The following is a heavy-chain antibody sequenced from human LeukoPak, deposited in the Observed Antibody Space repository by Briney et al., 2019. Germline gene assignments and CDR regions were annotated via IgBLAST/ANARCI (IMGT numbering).Heavy chain of an antibody. D-gene: IGHD3-10*01. CDR1: GYTFTSYG. CDR3: ARELTMVRGVTLLGDAFDI. Sequence: ASVKVSCKASGYTFTSYGISWVRQAPGQGLEWMGWISAYSGNTNYAQKLQGRVTMTTDTSTSTAYMELRSLRSDDTAVYYCARELTMVRGVTLLGDAFDIWGQGTMVTVSS. V-gene: IGHV1-18*04. J-gene: IGHJ3*02. CDR2: ISAYSGNT.